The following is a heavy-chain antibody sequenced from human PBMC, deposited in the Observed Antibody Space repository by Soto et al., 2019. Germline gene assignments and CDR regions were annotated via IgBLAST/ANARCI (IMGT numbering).Heavy chain of an antibody. V-gene: IGHV4-30-2*06. CDR1: GASISYGGFS. Sequence: SQPFSLTCTVSGASISYGGFSWSWIRQSPVKGLEWIGYISHLENTYFHPSFKSRLTMSIDRSTSQFSLNLSSVSAADRAVYYCVIGGGYDPFDYWGQGVLVTVS. D-gene: IGHD5-12*01. CDR2: ISHLENT. CDR3: VIGGGYDPFDY. J-gene: IGHJ4*02.